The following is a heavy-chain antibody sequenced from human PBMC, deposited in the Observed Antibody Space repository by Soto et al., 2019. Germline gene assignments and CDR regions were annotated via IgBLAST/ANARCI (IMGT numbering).Heavy chain of an antibody. D-gene: IGHD2-2*01. Sequence: SETLSLTCTVSGGSISSSSYYWGWIRQPPGKGLEWIGTFSYSGSTYYNPSLESRVTISVDTSKNQFSLKVSSVTAADTAMYYCARLGGYCSTTTCYGYYAMDVWGQGTTVTVS. V-gene: IGHV4-39*01. J-gene: IGHJ6*02. CDR1: GGSISSSSYY. CDR2: FSYSGST. CDR3: ARLGGYCSTTTCYGYYAMDV.